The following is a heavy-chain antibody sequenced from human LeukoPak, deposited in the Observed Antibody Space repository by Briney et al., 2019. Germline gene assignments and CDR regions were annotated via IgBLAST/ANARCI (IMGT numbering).Heavy chain of an antibody. J-gene: IGHJ4*02. CDR2: ISSSSSTI. V-gene: IGHV3-48*01. Sequence: HPGGSLRLSCAASGFTFSSYSMNWVRQAPGKGLEWVSYISSSSSTIYYADSVKGRFTISRDNSKNTLYLQMNSLRAEDTAVYYCARDSSIDYWGQGTLVTVSS. CDR1: GFTFSSYS. CDR3: ARDSSIDY.